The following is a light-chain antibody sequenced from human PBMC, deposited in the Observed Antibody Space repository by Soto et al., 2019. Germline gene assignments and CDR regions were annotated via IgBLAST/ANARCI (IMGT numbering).Light chain of an antibody. J-gene: IGLJ1*01. CDR2: DVN. CDR1: SSDVGGYNY. V-gene: IGLV2-14*03. Sequence: QSVLTQPASVSGSPGQSITISCTGTSSDVGGYNYVSWYQQHPGKAPRLLIYDVNNRPSGVSDRFSGSKSGNTASLTISGLQAEDESAYYCNSYTFSSAFPLYVSGIGTKVPV. CDR3: NSYTFSSAFPLYV.